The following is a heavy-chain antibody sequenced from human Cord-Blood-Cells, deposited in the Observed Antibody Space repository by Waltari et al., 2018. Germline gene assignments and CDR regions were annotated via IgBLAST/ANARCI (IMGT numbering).Heavy chain of an antibody. CDR2: VGPKDGET. CDR1: GYTLTELS. Sequence: QVQLVQSGAEVKKPGASVKVSCKVSGYTLTELSMHWVRQAPGKGLEWMGGVGPKDGETIYAQKFQGRVTMTEDTSTDTAYMELSSLRSEDTAVYYCATASPKYSGYDYPDAFDIWGQGTMVTVSS. J-gene: IGHJ3*02. D-gene: IGHD5-12*01. V-gene: IGHV1-24*01. CDR3: ATASPKYSGYDYPDAFDI.